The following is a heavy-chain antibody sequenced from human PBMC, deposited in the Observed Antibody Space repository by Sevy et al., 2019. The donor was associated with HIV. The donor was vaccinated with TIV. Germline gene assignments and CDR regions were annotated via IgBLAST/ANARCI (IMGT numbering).Heavy chain of an antibody. D-gene: IGHD3-22*01. CDR1: GYTFTSYG. CDR3: ARDGSLYDSSGYYGGPDAFDI. V-gene: IGHV1-18*01. CDR2: ISAYNGNT. J-gene: IGHJ3*02. Sequence: ASVKVSCKASGYTFTSYGISWVRQAPGQGLEWMGWISAYNGNTNYAQKLQGRVTMTTDTSTSTAYMELRSLRSDDTAVYYCARDGSLYDSSGYYGGPDAFDIWGQGTMVTVSS.